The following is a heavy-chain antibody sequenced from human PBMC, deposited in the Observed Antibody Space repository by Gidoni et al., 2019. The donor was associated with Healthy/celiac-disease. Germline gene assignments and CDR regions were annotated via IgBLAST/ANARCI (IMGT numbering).Heavy chain of an antibody. Sequence: EVQLLESGGGLVQPGGSMRLSCSASGFPFSSDSMSWVRQAPGKGLVWVSVISGSGCSTYYADSVKGRFTISRDNSKNTLYLQMNSLRAEDTAVYYCAKDHEQWLDSNFDYWGQGTLVTVSS. CDR3: AKDHEQWLDSNFDY. V-gene: IGHV3-23*01. J-gene: IGHJ4*02. D-gene: IGHD6-19*01. CDR1: GFPFSSDS. CDR2: ISGSGCST.